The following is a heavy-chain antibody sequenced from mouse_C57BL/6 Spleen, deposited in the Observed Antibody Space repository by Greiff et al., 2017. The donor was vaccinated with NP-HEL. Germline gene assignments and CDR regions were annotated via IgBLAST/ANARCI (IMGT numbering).Heavy chain of an antibody. D-gene: IGHD1-1*02. CDR3: ARDGSYGAMDY. V-gene: IGHV1-26*01. CDR2: INPNNGGT. J-gene: IGHJ4*01. Sequence: EVQLQQSGPELVKPGASVKISCKASGYTFTDYYMNWVKQSHGKSLEWIGDINPNNGGTSYNQKFKGKATLTVDKSSSTAYMELRSLTSEDSAVYYCARDGSYGAMDYWGQGTSVTVSS. CDR1: GYTFTDYY.